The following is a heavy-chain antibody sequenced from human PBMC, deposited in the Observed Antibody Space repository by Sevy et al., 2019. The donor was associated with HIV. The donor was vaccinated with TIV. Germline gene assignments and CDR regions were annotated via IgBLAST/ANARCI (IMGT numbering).Heavy chain of an antibody. Sequence: ASVKVSCKASGYTFTGYYMYWVRQAPGQGLEWMGWINPNSGGTNYAQKFQGRVTMTRDTSISTAYMELSRLRSDDTAVYYCARDPVPITMIVVVDDAFDIWGQGTMVTVSS. J-gene: IGHJ3*02. CDR1: GYTFTGYY. CDR3: ARDPVPITMIVVVDDAFDI. D-gene: IGHD3-22*01. V-gene: IGHV1-2*02. CDR2: INPNSGGT.